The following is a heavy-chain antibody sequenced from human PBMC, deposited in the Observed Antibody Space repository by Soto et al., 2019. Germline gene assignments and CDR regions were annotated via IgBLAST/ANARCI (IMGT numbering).Heavy chain of an antibody. J-gene: IGHJ5*02. V-gene: IGHV4-31*03. CDR1: GDSISRGAYY. CDR2: ISNRGRT. CDR3: AIARQYYDCELDP. D-gene: IGHD3-22*01. Sequence: QVQLQESGPGLVQPSQTLSLTCTVSGDSISRGAYYWTWIRQHPGKGLEWIGYISNRGRTYYNPSLKSRLAISLGTSENQFSLKLTSVTAADTAIYYCAIARQYYDCELDPWGQGTLVTVSS.